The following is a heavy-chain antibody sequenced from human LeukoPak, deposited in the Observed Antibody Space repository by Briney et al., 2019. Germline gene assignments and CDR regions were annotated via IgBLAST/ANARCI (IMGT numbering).Heavy chain of an antibody. D-gene: IGHD1-1*01. Sequence: ASVKVSCKASVYTFTSYGISWVRQAPGQGLEWMGWISAYNGNTNYAQKLQGRVTMTTDTSTSTAYMELRSLRSDDTAVYYCARGMGLYNWNDSGFDYWGQGTLVTVSS. CDR1: VYTFTSYG. CDR3: ARGMGLYNWNDSGFDY. CDR2: ISAYNGNT. J-gene: IGHJ4*02. V-gene: IGHV1-18*01.